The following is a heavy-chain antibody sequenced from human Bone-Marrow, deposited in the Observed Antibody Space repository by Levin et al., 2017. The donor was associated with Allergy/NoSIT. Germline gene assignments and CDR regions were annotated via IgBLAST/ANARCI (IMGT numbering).Heavy chain of an antibody. CDR1: GGSFSGYY. CDR2: INHSGST. V-gene: IGHV4-34*01. Sequence: SETLSLTCAVYGGSFSGYYWSWIRQPPGKGLEWIGEINHSGSTNYNPSLKSRVTISVDTSKNQFSLKLSSVTAADTAVYYCARGVAVAGPTYWYFDLWGRGTLVTVSS. CDR3: ARGVAVAGPTYWYFDL. D-gene: IGHD6-19*01. J-gene: IGHJ2*01.